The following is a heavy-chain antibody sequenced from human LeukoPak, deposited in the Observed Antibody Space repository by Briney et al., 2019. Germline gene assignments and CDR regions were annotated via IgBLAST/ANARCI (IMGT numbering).Heavy chain of an antibody. Sequence: LETLSLTCTVSGGSISSYYWSWIRQPPGKGLEWIGYIYYSGSTNYNPSLKSRVTISVDTSKNQFSLKLSSVTAADTAVYYCARHLGDCSGGSCYSDWFDPWGQGTLVTVSS. J-gene: IGHJ5*02. D-gene: IGHD2-15*01. V-gene: IGHV4-59*01. CDR1: GGSISSYY. CDR2: IYYSGST. CDR3: ARHLGDCSGGSCYSDWFDP.